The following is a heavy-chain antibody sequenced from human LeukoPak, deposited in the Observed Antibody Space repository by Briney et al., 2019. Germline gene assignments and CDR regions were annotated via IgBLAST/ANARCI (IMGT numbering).Heavy chain of an antibody. Sequence: SGTLSLTCAVSGGSISSSNWWRWVRQPPGKGLEWIGEIYHSGSTNYNPSLKSRVTISVDTSKNQFSLKLSSVTAADTAVYYCARGRYYYGSGSYKAGNWFDPWGQGTLVTVSS. J-gene: IGHJ5*02. CDR3: ARGRYYYGSGSYKAGNWFDP. CDR1: GGSISSSNW. CDR2: IYHSGST. V-gene: IGHV4-4*02. D-gene: IGHD3-10*01.